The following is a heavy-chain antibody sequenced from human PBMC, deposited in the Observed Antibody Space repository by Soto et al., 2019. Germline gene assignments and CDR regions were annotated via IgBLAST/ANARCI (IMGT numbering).Heavy chain of an antibody. CDR3: AKAGSSGWTLDY. Sequence: GGSLRLSCAASGFTFSSYGMHWVRQAPGKGLEWVAVISYDGSNKYYADSVKGRFTISRDNSKNTLYLQMNSLRAEDTAVYYSAKAGSSGWTLDYWGQGTLVTVSS. V-gene: IGHV3-30*18. J-gene: IGHJ4*02. CDR2: ISYDGSNK. CDR1: GFTFSSYG. D-gene: IGHD6-19*01.